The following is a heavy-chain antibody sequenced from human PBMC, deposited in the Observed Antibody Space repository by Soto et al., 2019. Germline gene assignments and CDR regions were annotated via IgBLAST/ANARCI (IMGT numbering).Heavy chain of an antibody. CDR2: INPYNGNT. D-gene: IGHD6-13*01. CDR1: GYTFTSYG. V-gene: IGHV1-18*01. J-gene: IGHJ4*02. Sequence: ASVKVSCKASGYTFTSYGISWVRQAPGQGLEWMAWINPYNGNTKYAEKFLGRVTVTTDTSTATAYMEVKSLTSDDTAVFYCARVGVGLAAPRVWPYWGQGTPVTVSS. CDR3: ARVGVGLAAPRVWPY.